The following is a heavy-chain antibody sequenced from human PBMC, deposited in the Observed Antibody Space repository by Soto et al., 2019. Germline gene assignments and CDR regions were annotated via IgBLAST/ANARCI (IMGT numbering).Heavy chain of an antibody. Sequence: GGSLRLSCAASGFTFSSYWMSWVRQAPGKGLEWVANIKQDGSEKYYVDSVKGRFTISRDNAKNSLYLQMNSLRAEDTAVYYCARSGSPFGYYYYYGMDVWGQGTTVTVSS. CDR3: ARSGSPFGYYYYYGMDV. V-gene: IGHV3-7*05. D-gene: IGHD5-12*01. CDR1: GFTFSSYW. CDR2: IKQDGSEK. J-gene: IGHJ6*02.